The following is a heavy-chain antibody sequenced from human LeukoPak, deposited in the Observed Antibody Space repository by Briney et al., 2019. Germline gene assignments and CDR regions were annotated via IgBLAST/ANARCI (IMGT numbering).Heavy chain of an antibody. J-gene: IGHJ4*02. D-gene: IGHD3-10*01. CDR3: ATRSYYYGSGSYPHYLDY. Sequence: GGSLRLSCAASGFTFDDNGMSWVRQAPGKGLEWVSGLNWNGGTTGYADSVKGRFTISRDNAKNFLYLQMNSLRAEDTALYYCATRSYYYGSGSYPHYLDYWGQGTLVTVSS. CDR1: GFTFDDNG. V-gene: IGHV3-20*04. CDR2: LNWNGGTT.